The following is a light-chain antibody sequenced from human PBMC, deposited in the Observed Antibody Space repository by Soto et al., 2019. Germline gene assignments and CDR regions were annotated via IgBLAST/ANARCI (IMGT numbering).Light chain of an antibody. V-gene: IGKV3-15*01. J-gene: IGKJ4*01. CDR2: VAS. CDR3: QQYNNWPLT. Sequence: EIVMTQSPATLSVSPGERATLSCRASRSVSSNLAWYQQKPGQAPRLLIYVASTRATGIPARFSGSGSGTEFTLTISSLQSEDFAVYYCQQYNNWPLTFGGGTKVEIK. CDR1: RSVSSN.